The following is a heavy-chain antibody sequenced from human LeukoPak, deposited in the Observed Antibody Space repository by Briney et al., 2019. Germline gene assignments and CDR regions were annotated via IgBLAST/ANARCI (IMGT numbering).Heavy chain of an antibody. J-gene: IGHJ4*02. CDR1: GFTFSSYS. CDR3: ARDPSGYCTNGVCYSPSSDY. CDR2: ISSSSSYI. Sequence: GGSLRLSCAASGFTFSSYSMNWVRQAPGKGLEWVSSISSSSSYIYYADSVKGRFTISRDNAKNSLYLQMNSLRAEDTAVYYCARDPSGYCTNGVCYSPSSDYWGQGTLVTVSS. D-gene: IGHD2-8*01. V-gene: IGHV3-21*01.